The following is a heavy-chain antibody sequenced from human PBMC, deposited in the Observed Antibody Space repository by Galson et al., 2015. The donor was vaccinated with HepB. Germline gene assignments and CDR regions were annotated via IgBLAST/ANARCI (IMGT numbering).Heavy chain of an antibody. V-gene: IGHV3-20*04. Sequence: SLRLSCAASGFKFDDHGMSWVRQAPGKGLEWVSGINWSGGSIDYAVSVKGRFTISRDNAKNSLHLEMNSLGPEDTALYYCARESLPGMIGSPTDVWGHGTLVTVSS. CDR1: GFKFDDHG. CDR3: ARESLPGMIGSPTDV. D-gene: IGHD1-26*01. J-gene: IGHJ4*01. CDR2: INWSGGSI.